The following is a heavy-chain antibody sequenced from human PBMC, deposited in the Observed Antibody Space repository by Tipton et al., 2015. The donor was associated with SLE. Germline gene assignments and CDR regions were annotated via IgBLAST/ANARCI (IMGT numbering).Heavy chain of an antibody. CDR1: GFTFSTYW. CDR2: IKQDGGEQ. J-gene: IGHJ4*02. V-gene: IGHV3-7*01. CDR3: ARRGGSYYPSHYFDY. D-gene: IGHD1-26*01. Sequence: SLRLSCAASGFTFSTYWMSWVRQAPGKGLEWVANIKQDGGEQNYVDSVKGRLIISRDNAKNALYLQMNNLRAEDTAVYYCARRGGSYYPSHYFDYWGQGTLVTVSS.